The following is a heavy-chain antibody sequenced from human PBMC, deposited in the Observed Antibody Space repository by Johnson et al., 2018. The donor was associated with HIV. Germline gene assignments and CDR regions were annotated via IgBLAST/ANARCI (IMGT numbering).Heavy chain of an antibody. Sequence: QVQLVESGGGVVQPGGSLRLSCTASGFTFSSYGMHWVRQAPGKGLEWVAFIRYDGSNKYYADSVKGRFTISRDNSKNTLYLRMNSLRAEDTAVYYCAKSPFTMVRGLAGDAFDIWGQGTMVTVSS. CDR2: IRYDGSNK. D-gene: IGHD3-10*01. V-gene: IGHV3-30*02. CDR3: AKSPFTMVRGLAGDAFDI. CDR1: GFTFSSYG. J-gene: IGHJ3*02.